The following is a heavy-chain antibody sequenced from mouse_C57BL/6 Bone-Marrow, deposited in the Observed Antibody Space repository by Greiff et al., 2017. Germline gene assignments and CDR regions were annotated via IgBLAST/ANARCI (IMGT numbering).Heavy chain of an antibody. J-gene: IGHJ3*01. CDR3: ASLNWDGSWFAY. CDR2: IRNKANGYTT. D-gene: IGHD4-1*02. CDR1: GFTFTDYY. V-gene: IGHV7-3*01. Sequence: DVHLVESGGGLVQPGGSLSLSCAASGFTFTDYYMSWVRQPPGKALEWLGFIRNKANGYTTEYSASVKGRFTISRDNSQRILYLQMNALRAEYSATYSCASLNWDGSWFAYWGQGTLVTVSA.